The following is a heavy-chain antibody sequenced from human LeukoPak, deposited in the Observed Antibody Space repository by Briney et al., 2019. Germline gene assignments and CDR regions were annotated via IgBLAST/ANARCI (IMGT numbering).Heavy chain of an antibody. D-gene: IGHD5-18*01. J-gene: IGHJ6*02. Sequence: ASVKVFCKASGYTFTSFGISWVRQAPGQGLEWMGWISAYNGNTNYAQKLQGRVTMTTDTSTSTAYMELRSLRSDDTAVYYCARDYVDTAMVIDYYYGMDVWGQGTTVTVSS. V-gene: IGHV1-18*01. CDR3: ARDYVDTAMVIDYYYGMDV. CDR2: ISAYNGNT. CDR1: GYTFTSFG.